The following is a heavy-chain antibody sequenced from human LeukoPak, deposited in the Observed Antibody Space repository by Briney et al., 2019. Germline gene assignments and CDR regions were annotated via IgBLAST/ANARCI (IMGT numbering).Heavy chain of an antibody. CDR1: GFTFSTYW. J-gene: IGHJ4*02. V-gene: IGHV3-21*01. CDR3: ARDLLLWFGESSDY. Sequence: GGSLRLSCVASGFTFSTYWMTWVRQAPGKGLEWVSSISSSSSYIYYADSVKGRFTISRDNAKNSLYLQMNSLRAEDTAVYYCARDLLLWFGESSDYWGQGTLVTVSS. CDR2: ISSSSSYI. D-gene: IGHD3-10*01.